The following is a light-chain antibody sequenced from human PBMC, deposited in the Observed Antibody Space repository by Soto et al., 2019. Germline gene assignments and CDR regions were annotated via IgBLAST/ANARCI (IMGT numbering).Light chain of an antibody. Sequence: QSVLTQPPSVSAAPGEKVTISCSGSSSHIGNNFVSWYQFLPGAAPQPLIFEDNKRPSGIPDRFSGSKSGTSATLDITELQTGDEADYFCGTWDSSLSAGVLGGRIKLTVL. CDR2: EDN. V-gene: IGLV1-51*02. CDR3: GTWDSSLSAGV. CDR1: SSHIGNNF. J-gene: IGLJ3*02.